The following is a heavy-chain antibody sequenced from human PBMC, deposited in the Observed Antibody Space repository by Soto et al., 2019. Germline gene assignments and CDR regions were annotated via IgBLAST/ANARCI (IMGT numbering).Heavy chain of an antibody. D-gene: IGHD4-17*01. Sequence: PSETLSLTCAVSGGSISSFCYSWSWIRQPPGKGLEWIGYIHYSGSTKYNPSLKSRVTISADTSKNQFSLKLSSVTAADTAVYYCASLPVGYGDFGKSFYWGQGTLVTVSS. CDR3: ASLPVGYGDFGKSFY. CDR1: GGSISSFCYS. J-gene: IGHJ4*02. CDR2: IHYSGST. V-gene: IGHV4-61*01.